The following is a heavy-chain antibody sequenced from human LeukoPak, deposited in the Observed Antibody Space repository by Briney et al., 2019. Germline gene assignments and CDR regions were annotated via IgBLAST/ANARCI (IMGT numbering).Heavy chain of an antibody. Sequence: SETLSLTCAVYGGSFSGYYWSWIRQPPGKGPEWIGEINHSGSTNYNPSLKSRVTISVDTSKNQFSLKLSSVTAADTAVYYCARDGSGSYQFDYWGQGTLVTVSS. CDR2: INHSGST. J-gene: IGHJ4*02. D-gene: IGHD3-10*01. CDR3: ARDGSGSYQFDY. CDR1: GGSFSGYY. V-gene: IGHV4-34*01.